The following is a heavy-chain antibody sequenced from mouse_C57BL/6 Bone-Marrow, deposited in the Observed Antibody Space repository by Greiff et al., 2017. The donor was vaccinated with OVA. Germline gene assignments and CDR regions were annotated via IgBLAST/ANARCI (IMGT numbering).Heavy chain of an antibody. CDR3: ARNYYGSSYRWYFDV. V-gene: IGHV1-56*01. D-gene: IGHD1-1*01. Sequence: QVQLQQSGPELVRPGASVKISCKAPGYTFTSHWMQWVRQRPGQGLEWIGVINPNYGTTSYNQKFKGKATLTVDQSSSTAYMQLNSLTSEDSAVYYCARNYYGSSYRWYFDVWGTGTTVTVSS. CDR1: GYTFTSHW. CDR2: INPNYGTT. J-gene: IGHJ1*03.